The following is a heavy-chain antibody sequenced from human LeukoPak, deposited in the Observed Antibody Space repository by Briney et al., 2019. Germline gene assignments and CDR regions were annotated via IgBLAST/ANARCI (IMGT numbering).Heavy chain of an antibody. D-gene: IGHD4/OR15-4a*01. CDR3: ARRAGAYSHPYDY. CDR1: GFTFSSYA. V-gene: IGHV3-30*04. J-gene: IGHJ4*02. Sequence: GRSLRLSCAASGFTFSSYAMHWVRQAPGKGLEWVALISYDGTNKYYADSVKGRFTISRDNSKNTLYLQMNSLRAEDTAVYYCARRAGAYSHPYDYWGQGTLVTVSS. CDR2: ISYDGTNK.